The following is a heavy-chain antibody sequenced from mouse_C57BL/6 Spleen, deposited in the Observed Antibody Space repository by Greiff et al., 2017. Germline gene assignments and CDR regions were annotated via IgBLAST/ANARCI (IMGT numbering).Heavy chain of an antibody. V-gene: IGHV1-39*01. CDR2: INPNYGTT. Sequence: VQLKESGPELVKPGASVKISCKASGYSFTDYNMNWVKQSNGKSLEWIGVINPNYGTTSHNQKFKGKATLTVDQSSSTAYMQLNSLTSEDSAVYYFARGDYYGSPYYYAMDYWGQGTSVTVSS. D-gene: IGHD1-1*01. J-gene: IGHJ4*01. CDR3: ARGDYYGSPYYYAMDY. CDR1: GYSFTDYN.